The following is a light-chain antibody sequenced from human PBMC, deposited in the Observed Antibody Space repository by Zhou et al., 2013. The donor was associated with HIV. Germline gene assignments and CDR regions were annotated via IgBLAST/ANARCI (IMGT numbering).Light chain of an antibody. Sequence: QSALTQPASVSGSPGQSITISCTGTSSDVGTYDLVSWYQQHPGKAPKLMIYEVTQRPSGVSNRFSGSKSGNTASLTISGLQAEDEADYYCSSYAGSRISVFGGGTNLTVL. V-gene: IGLV2-23*02. CDR3: SSYAGSRISV. CDR2: EVT. CDR1: SSDVGTYDL. J-gene: IGLJ2*01.